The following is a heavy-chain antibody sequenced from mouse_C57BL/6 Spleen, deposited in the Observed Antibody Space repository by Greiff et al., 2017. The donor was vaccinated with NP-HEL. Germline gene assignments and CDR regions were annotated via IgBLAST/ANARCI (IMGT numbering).Heavy chain of an antibody. V-gene: IGHV1-64*01. CDR1: GYTFTSYW. J-gene: IGHJ2*01. D-gene: IGHD2-5*01. Sequence: QVQLQQPGAELVKPGASVKLSCKASGYTFTSYWMHWVKQRPGQGLEWIGMIHPNSGSTNYNEKFKSKATLTVDKSFSTAYMQLSSLTSEDSAVYYCARSIVKAGYYFDYWGQGTTLTVSS. CDR2: IHPNSGST. CDR3: ARSIVKAGYYFDY.